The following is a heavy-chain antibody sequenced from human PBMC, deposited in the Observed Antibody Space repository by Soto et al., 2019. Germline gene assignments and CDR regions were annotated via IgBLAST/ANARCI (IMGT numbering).Heavy chain of an antibody. CDR1: GRIFSSFP. CDR3: ARVGSRDAYNYVLDQ. D-gene: IGHD5-18*01. Sequence: QVQVVQSGAEVKKPGSSVKISCNASGRIFSSFPTSWVRQVPGQGLEWMGGVISASGSVTYAPKFQGRVTMTAVNSAGIGYMELNSLPSEDKAIYYCARVGSRDAYNYVLDQWGQGTMVTVSS. J-gene: IGHJ1*01. CDR2: VISASGSV. V-gene: IGHV1-69*06.